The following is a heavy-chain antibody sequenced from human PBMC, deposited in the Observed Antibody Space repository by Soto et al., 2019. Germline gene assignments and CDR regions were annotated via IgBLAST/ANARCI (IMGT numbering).Heavy chain of an antibody. J-gene: IGHJ4*02. Sequence: QVQLQESGPGLVKPSETLSLTCTVSGGSLSSHYWSWIRQSPGKGLEWIGYIYFTGYTNYNPSLKNRVTISVDTSKSQFSLSLNPGTAADTAVYYCATVALTSPKVFDYWGQGTLVSVSS. D-gene: IGHD2-15*01. CDR2: IYFTGYT. CDR1: GGSLSSHY. CDR3: ATVALTSPKVFDY. V-gene: IGHV4-59*11.